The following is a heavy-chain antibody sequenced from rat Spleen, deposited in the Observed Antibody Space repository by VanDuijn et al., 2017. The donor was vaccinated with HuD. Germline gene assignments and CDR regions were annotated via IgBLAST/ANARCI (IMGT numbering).Heavy chain of an antibody. Sequence: EVRLVESGGGLVQPGRSLKLSCAASGFTFSDFYMAWVRQVPKKGLGWVASISYEGSSTYYGDSVKGRFTISKDNAKSTLYLQMNSLRSEDTATYYCTRRGHTMGLTSRYFDYWGQGVMVTVSS. CDR2: ISYEGSST. V-gene: IGHV5-22*01. J-gene: IGHJ2*01. CDR3: TRRGHTMGLTSRYFDY. CDR1: GFTFSDFY. D-gene: IGHD1-9*01.